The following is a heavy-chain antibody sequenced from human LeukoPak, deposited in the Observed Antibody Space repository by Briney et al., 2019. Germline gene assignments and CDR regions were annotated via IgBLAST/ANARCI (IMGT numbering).Heavy chain of an antibody. D-gene: IGHD1-26*01. J-gene: IGHJ4*02. CDR2: ISYDGSNK. V-gene: IGHV3-30*18. CDR1: GFTFSSYG. CDR3: AKDSGGSGFDY. Sequence: PGRSLRLSCAASGFTFSSYGMHWVRQAPGKGLGWVAVISYDGSNKYYADSVKGRFTISRDNSKNTLYLQMNSLRAEDTAVYYCAKDSGGSGFDYWGQGTLVTVSS.